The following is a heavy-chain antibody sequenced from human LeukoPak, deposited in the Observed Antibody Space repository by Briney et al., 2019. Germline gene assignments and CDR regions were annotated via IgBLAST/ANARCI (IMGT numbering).Heavy chain of an antibody. J-gene: IGHJ5*02. CDR1: GGSISSYY. CDR3: ARTGYSSSWYWFDP. CDR2: IYYSGST. V-gene: IGHV4-59*01. D-gene: IGHD6-13*01. Sequence: SETLSLTCTVSGGSISSYYWGWIRQPPGMGLEWIGYIYYSGSTNYNPSLKSRVTISVDTSKNQFSLKLSSVTAADTAVYYCARTGYSSSWYWFDPWGQGTLVTVSS.